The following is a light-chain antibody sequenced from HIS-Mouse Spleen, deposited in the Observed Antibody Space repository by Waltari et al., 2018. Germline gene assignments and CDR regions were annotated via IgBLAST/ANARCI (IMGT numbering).Light chain of an antibody. Sequence: SYELTQPPSVSVSPGQTARITSPGDALPKKYAYWYQQKSGQAPVLVIYEDSKRPAGIPWGFSGSSSGTMATLTISGAQVEDEADYYCYSTDSSGNHRVFGGGTKLTVL. CDR3: YSTDSSGNHRV. J-gene: IGLJ2*01. CDR1: ALPKKY. V-gene: IGLV3-10*01. CDR2: EDS.